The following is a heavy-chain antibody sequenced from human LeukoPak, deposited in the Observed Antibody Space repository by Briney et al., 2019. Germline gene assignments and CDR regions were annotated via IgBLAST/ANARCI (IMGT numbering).Heavy chain of an antibody. D-gene: IGHD2-15*01. CDR1: GGSLSPYY. Sequence: SETLSLTCAVYGGSLSPYYWSWVRQPPGKGLEWIGEIQHGGTTNYNPSLKSRVTISVDTSKNQFSLKLSSVTAADTAVYYCARAASPDIVVVVAAQYYFDYWGQGTLVTVSS. CDR3: ARAASPDIVVVVAAQYYFDY. V-gene: IGHV4-34*01. J-gene: IGHJ4*02. CDR2: IQHGGTT.